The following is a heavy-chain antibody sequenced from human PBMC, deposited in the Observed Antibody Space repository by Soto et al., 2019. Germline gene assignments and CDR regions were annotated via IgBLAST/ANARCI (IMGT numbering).Heavy chain of an antibody. D-gene: IGHD3-16*01. V-gene: IGHV3-33*01. CDR2: IWYDGSNK. CDR1: GFTFSDYG. CDR3: AREDYDAGAFDI. J-gene: IGHJ3*02. Sequence: QVQLVESGGGVVQPGRSLRLSCAASGFTFSDYGMHWVRQAPGKGLEWVTLIWYDGSNKYYADSVKGRFTISRDNSKNTRYLQMNSLRAEDTALYYCAREDYDAGAFDIWGQGTMVTVSS.